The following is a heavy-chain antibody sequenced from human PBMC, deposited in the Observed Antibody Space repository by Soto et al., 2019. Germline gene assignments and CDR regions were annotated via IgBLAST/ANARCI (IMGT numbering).Heavy chain of an antibody. V-gene: IGHV1-2*02. CDR1: GYTFTGYY. D-gene: IGHD6-13*01. CDR3: ARHRGGSSWSIRTMIFDY. J-gene: IGHJ4*02. CDR2: INPNSGGT. Sequence: GASVKVSCKASGYTFTGYYMHWVRQAPGQGLEWMGWINPNSGGTNYAQKFQGRVTMTRDTSISTAYMELSSVTAADTAVYYCARHRGGSSWSIRTMIFDYWGQGTLVTVSS.